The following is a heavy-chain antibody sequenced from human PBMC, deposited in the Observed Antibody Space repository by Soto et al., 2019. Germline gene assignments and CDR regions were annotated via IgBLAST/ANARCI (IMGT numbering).Heavy chain of an antibody. CDR3: ARGRGRRSSSWTDAFDI. Sequence: AGGSLRLSCAASGFTFSSYAMHWVRQAPGKGLEWVAVISYDGSNKYYADSVKGRFTISRDNSKNTLYLQMNSLRAEDTAVYYCARGRGRRSSSWTDAFDIWGQGTMVTVSS. CDR2: ISYDGSNK. CDR1: GFTFSSYA. V-gene: IGHV3-30-3*01. J-gene: IGHJ3*02. D-gene: IGHD6-13*01.